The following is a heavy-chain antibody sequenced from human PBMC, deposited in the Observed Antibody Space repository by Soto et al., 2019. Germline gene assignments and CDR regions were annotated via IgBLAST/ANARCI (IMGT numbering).Heavy chain of an antibody. J-gene: IGHJ6*02. Sequence: PSETLSLTCSVSGGSITSHYCSWFRQPPGKGLEWIGYINHSGLTSYNPSLKSRVTMSVDTSKNHFSLKVNSVTAADTALYYCVRQGFGQLHGLVDVWGPGTTVTVSS. D-gene: IGHD3-10*01. CDR3: VRQGFGQLHGLVDV. V-gene: IGHV4-59*08. CDR1: GGSITSHY. CDR2: INHSGLT.